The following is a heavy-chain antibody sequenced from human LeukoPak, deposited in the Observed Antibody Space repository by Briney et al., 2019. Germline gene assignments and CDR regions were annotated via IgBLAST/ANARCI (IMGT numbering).Heavy chain of an antibody. CDR3: AKDRSVGGIFPFDY. V-gene: IGHV3-23*01. CDR1: GFTFSSYA. D-gene: IGHD3-3*01. J-gene: IGHJ4*02. CDR2: ISGSGGST. Sequence: PGGSLRLSCAASGFTFSSYAMSWVRQAPGKRLEWVSAISGSGGSTYYADSVKGRFTISRDNSKNTLYLQMNSLRAEDTAVYYCAKDRSVGGIFPFDYWGQGTLVTVSS.